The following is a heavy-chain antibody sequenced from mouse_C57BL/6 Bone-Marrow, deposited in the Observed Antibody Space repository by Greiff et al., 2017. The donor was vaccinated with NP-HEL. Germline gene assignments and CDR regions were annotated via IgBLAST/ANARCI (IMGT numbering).Heavy chain of an antibody. Sequence: EVMLVEPGAGLVKPGGSLKLSCAASGFTFSSYAMSWVRQTPEKRLEWVAYISRGGDYTYYADTVKGRFTISRDNAWNTLYLQMSSLQSEDTAMYYCTRDENYGSNPYYYAIDYWGQGTSVTVSS. V-gene: IGHV5-9-1*02. CDR2: ISRGGDYT. CDR3: TRDENYGSNPYYYAIDY. CDR1: GFTFSSYA. D-gene: IGHD1-1*01. J-gene: IGHJ4*01.